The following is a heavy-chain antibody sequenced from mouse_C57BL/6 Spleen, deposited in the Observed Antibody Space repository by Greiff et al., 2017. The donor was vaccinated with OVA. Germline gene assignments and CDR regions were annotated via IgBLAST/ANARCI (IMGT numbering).Heavy chain of an antibody. V-gene: IGHV5-17*01. J-gene: IGHJ2*01. CDR3: ARDGYYVDYYFDY. Sequence: EVKVEESGGGLVKPGGSLKLSCAASGFTFSDYGMHWVRQAPEKGLEWVAYISSGSSTIYYADTVKGRFTISRDNAKNTLFLQMTSLRSEDTAMYYCARDGYYVDYYFDYWGQGTTLTVSS. CDR1: GFTFSDYG. CDR2: ISSGSSTI. D-gene: IGHD2-3*01.